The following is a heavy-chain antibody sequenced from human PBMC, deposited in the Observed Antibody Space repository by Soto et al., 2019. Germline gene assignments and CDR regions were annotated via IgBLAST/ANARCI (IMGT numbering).Heavy chain of an antibody. J-gene: IGHJ4*02. D-gene: IGHD1-26*01. Sequence: GGSLRLSCAASGFTFSSYAMSWVRQAPGKGLEWVSAISGSGGSTYYADSVKGRFTISGDNSKNTLYLQMNSLRAEDTAVYYCARAPYSGSYRPHFDYWGQGTLVTVSS. CDR3: ARAPYSGSYRPHFDY. CDR2: ISGSGGST. V-gene: IGHV3-23*01. CDR1: GFTFSSYA.